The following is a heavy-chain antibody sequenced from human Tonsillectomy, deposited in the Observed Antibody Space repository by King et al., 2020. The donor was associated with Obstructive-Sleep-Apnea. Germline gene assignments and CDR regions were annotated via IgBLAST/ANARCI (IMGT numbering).Heavy chain of an antibody. J-gene: IGHJ4*02. V-gene: IGHV1-24*01. D-gene: IGHD3-22*01. Sequence: VQLVQSGAEVKKPGASVKVSCKVSGYTLTELSMHWVRQAPGKGLEWMGGFDPEDGETIYAQKFQGRVTMTEDTSTDTAYMELSSLRSEDTAVYYWATDLPGHYDSSGYFVYWGQGTLVTVSS. CDR3: ATDLPGHYDSSGYFVY. CDR1: GYTLTELS. CDR2: FDPEDGET.